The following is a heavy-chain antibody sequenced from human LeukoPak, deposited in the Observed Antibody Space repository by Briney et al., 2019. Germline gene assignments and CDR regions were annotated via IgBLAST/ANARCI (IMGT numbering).Heavy chain of an antibody. D-gene: IGHD3-22*01. CDR3: ARVSYYYDSSGYPLYYYYGMDV. V-gene: IGHV1-69*13. Sequence: ASVKVSCKASGYTFTSYGISWVRQAPGQGLEWMGGIIPIFGTANYAQKFQGRVTITADESTSTAYMELSSLRSEDTAVYYCARVSYYYDSSGYPLYYYYGMDVWGQGTTVTVSS. CDR1: GYTFTSYG. CDR2: IIPIFGTA. J-gene: IGHJ6*02.